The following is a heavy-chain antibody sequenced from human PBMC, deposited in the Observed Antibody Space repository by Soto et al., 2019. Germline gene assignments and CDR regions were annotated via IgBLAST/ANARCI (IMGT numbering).Heavy chain of an antibody. J-gene: IGHJ6*02. Sequence: QVQLVQSGAEVKKPGSSVKVSCKASGGTFSSYAISWVRQAPGQGLEWMGGIIPIFGTANYAQKFQGRVTITADESTSTAYMALSSLRSEDAAVYYCASSTYYYGSGSRDYYYGMDVWGQGTTVTVSS. V-gene: IGHV1-69*01. D-gene: IGHD3-10*01. CDR1: GGTFSSYA. CDR3: ASSTYYYGSGSRDYYYGMDV. CDR2: IIPIFGTA.